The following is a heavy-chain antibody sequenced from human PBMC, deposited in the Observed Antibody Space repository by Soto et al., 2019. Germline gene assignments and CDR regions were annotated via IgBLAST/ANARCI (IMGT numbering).Heavy chain of an antibody. CDR1: GGSFSGYY. J-gene: IGHJ4*01. CDR2: INHSGST. CDR3: ARTPSTIAAARAGYYFDY. Sequence: SETLSLTCAVYGGSFSGYYWSWIRQPPGKGLEWIGEINHSGSTNYNPSLKSRVTISVDTSKNQFSLKLSSVTAADTAVYYCARTPSTIAAARAGYYFDYRGHGTLVTVSS. D-gene: IGHD6-13*01. V-gene: IGHV4-34*01.